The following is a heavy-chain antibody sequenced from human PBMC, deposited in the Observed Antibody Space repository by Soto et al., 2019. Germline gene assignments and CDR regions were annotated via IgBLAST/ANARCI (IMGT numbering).Heavy chain of an antibody. J-gene: IGHJ4*02. CDR3: ARESEDLTSNFDY. Sequence: PGGSLRLSCAASGFTLSTYSMNWVRQAPGKGLEWVSSISSSSSHIYYADSVKGRFTISRDNAKNSVYLEMNSLSAEDTAVYYCARESEDLTSNFDYWGQGTLVTVSS. V-gene: IGHV3-21*01. CDR2: ISSSSSHI. CDR1: GFTLSTYS.